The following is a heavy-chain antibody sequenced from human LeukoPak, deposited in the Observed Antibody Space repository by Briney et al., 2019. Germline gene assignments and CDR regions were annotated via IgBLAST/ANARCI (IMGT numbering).Heavy chain of an antibody. J-gene: IGHJ4*02. CDR3: ARDLRGGNFDY. V-gene: IGHV4-59*01. CDR2: IYYSGST. D-gene: IGHD2-15*01. CDR1: GDSISSYY. Sequence: TETLCLTCTVSGDSISSYYWSWIRQPPGKGLEWIGYIYYSGSTNYNPSLKSRVTMSVDTSKNQFSLKLSSVTAADTAVYYCARDLRGGNFDYWGQGTLVTVSS.